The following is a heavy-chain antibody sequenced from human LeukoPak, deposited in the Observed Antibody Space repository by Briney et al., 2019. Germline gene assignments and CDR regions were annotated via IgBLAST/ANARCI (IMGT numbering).Heavy chain of an antibody. Sequence: PGGSLRLSCAASGCTFSSYWMSWVRQAPGKGLEWVANIKQDGSEKYYVDSVKGRFTISRDNAKNSLYLQMDSLRAEDTAVYYCARDYYDFWSGYYTPYYYYYYGMDVWGQGTTVTVSS. J-gene: IGHJ6*02. CDR3: ARDYYDFWSGYYTPYYYYYYGMDV. CDR2: IKQDGSEK. CDR1: GCTFSSYW. D-gene: IGHD3-3*01. V-gene: IGHV3-7*01.